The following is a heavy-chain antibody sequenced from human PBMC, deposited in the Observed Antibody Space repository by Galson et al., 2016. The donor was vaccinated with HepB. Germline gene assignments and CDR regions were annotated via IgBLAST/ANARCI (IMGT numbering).Heavy chain of an antibody. CDR3: VDSPPGRGCSFGYFDY. CDR2: MYWDDDK. J-gene: IGHJ4*02. CDR1: GFSLSTTGVR. V-gene: IGHV2-5*02. D-gene: IGHD5-18*01. Sequence: LVKPTQTLTLTCSLSGFSLSTTGVRVGWVRQAPGRALEWLALMYWDDDKRFSPSLGSRLTITTDAFKNQVVLTLTNTAPADPAKYFCVDSPPGRGCSFGYFDYWGQGILVTVSS.